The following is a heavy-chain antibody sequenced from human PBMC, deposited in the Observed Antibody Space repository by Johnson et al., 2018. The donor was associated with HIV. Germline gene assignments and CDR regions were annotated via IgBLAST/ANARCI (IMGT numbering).Heavy chain of an antibody. J-gene: IGHJ3*02. Sequence: QVQLVESGGGLVQPGRSLKLSCAASGFIFSSYAMHWVRQAPGEGLEWVAVISYDGNKTYYADSVKGRFTISRDNAKNSLYLQMNSLRAADTAVYYCARDRGSMPAVAFDIWGQWTMVTVSA. V-gene: IGHV3-30*04. CDR2: ISYDGNKT. D-gene: IGHD2-2*01. CDR3: ARDRGSMPAVAFDI. CDR1: GFIFSSYA.